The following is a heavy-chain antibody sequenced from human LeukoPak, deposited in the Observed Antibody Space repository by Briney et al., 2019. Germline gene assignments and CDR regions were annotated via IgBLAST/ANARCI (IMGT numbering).Heavy chain of an antibody. CDR1: RYTFTGYY. CDR3: ARSMAVVVAAGAFDI. J-gene: IGHJ3*02. Sequence: ASVKVSCKASRYTFTGYYLHWVRRAPGQGPEWMGWINPNSGGTNYAQRFQGRVTMTRDTSISTAYMELSRLTSDDTAVYYCARSMAVVVAAGAFDIWGQGTMVTVSS. D-gene: IGHD2-15*01. CDR2: INPNSGGT. V-gene: IGHV1-2*02.